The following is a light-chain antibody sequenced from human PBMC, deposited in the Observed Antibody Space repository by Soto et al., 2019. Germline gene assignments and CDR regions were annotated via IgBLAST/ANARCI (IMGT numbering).Light chain of an antibody. CDR1: QSVSSSY. V-gene: IGKV3-20*01. Sequence: EIVLTQSPGTLSLSPGERATLSCRASQSVSSSYLAWYQQKPGQAPRLLIYGASSRATGIADRFSGSWSGTDFTLTSSLLDPEDFAVYCCQQYGRSPWTFGQGTQLEIK. J-gene: IGKJ1*01. CDR3: QQYGRSPWT. CDR2: GAS.